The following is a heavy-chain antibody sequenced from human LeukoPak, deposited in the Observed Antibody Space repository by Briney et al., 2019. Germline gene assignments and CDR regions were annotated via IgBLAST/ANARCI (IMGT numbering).Heavy chain of an antibody. Sequence: PGGSLRLSCAASGFTFSTYWMSWVRQAPGKGLGWVANIKQDGSEKYYVDSVKGRFTISRDNAKNSLYLQMNSLSAEDTAVYYCARSFGSVTTSGGYYFDYWGQGTLVTVSS. J-gene: IGHJ4*02. CDR2: IKQDGSEK. D-gene: IGHD4-17*01. V-gene: IGHV3-7*01. CDR3: ARSFGSVTTSGGYYFDY. CDR1: GFTFSTYW.